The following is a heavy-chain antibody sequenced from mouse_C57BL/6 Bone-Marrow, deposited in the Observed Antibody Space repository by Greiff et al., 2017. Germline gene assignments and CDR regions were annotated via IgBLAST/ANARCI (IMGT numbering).Heavy chain of an antibody. CDR1: GFTFSSYG. J-gene: IGHJ2*01. D-gene: IGHD1-1*01. CDR2: ISSGGGYT. V-gene: IGHV5-6*01. Sequence: EVKLMESGGDLVKPGGSLKLSCAASGFTFSSYGMSWVRQTPDKRLEWVATISSGGGYTYYPDSVKGRCTISRDNAKNTLYLQMSSLKSEDTAMYYCARHRYYFGSSYDYWGQGTTLTVSS. CDR3: ARHRYYFGSSYDY.